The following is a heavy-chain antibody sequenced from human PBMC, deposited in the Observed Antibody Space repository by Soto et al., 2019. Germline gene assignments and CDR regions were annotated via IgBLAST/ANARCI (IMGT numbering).Heavy chain of an antibody. CDR3: ATDNPPPKTTAPNFCYYYYYVKYV. D-gene: IGHD4-17*01. Sequence: ASVKVSCKVSGYTLTELSMHWVRQAPGKGLEWMGGFDPEDGETIYAQKFQGRVTMTEDTSTDTAYMELSSLRSEDTAVYYCATDNPPPKTTAPNFCYYYYYVKYVSGQGTTVTGSS. V-gene: IGHV1-24*01. J-gene: IGHJ6*02. CDR1: GYTLTELS. CDR2: FDPEDGET.